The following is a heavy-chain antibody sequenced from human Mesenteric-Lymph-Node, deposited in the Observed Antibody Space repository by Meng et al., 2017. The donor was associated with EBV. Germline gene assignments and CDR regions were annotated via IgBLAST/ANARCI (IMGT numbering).Heavy chain of an antibody. CDR1: GCSISSSNW. D-gene: IGHD2-21*02. J-gene: IGHJ4*02. CDR3: ASIFKGDFYFDY. Sequence: QVQLQESGPGLVKPSGTLSLTCAVSGCSISSSNWWSWGRQPPGKGLELIGEIYHSGSTNYNPSLKSRVTISVDKSKNQFSLKLSSVTAADTAVYYCASIFKGDFYFDYWGQGTLLTVSS. V-gene: IGHV4-4*02. CDR2: IYHSGST.